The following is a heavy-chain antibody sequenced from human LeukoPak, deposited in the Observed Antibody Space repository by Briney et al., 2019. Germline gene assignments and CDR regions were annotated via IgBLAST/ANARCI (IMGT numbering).Heavy chain of an antibody. Sequence: GGSLRLSCAASGFTFSRYEMNWVRQAPGKGLEWVSYISSSGSTIYYADSVKGRFTISRDNAKNSLYLQMNSLRAEDTAVYYCAELGITMIGGVWGKGTTVIISS. V-gene: IGHV3-48*03. CDR1: GFTFSRYE. J-gene: IGHJ6*04. CDR2: ISSSGSTI. D-gene: IGHD3-10*02. CDR3: AELGITMIGGV.